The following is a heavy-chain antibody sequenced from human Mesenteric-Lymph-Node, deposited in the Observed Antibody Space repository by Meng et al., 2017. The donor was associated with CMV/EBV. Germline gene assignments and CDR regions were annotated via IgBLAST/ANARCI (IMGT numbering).Heavy chain of an antibody. J-gene: IGHJ4*02. CDR2: INAGNGNT. V-gene: IGHV1-3*01. CDR3: ARDPVGTDYFDY. CDR1: GYTFTSYA. D-gene: IGHD6-13*01. Sequence: CQASGYTFTSYAMHWVRQAPGQRLEWMGWINAGNGNTKYSQQFQGRVTITRDTSASTAYMELSSLRSEDTAVYYCARDPVGTDYFDYWGQGTLVTVSS.